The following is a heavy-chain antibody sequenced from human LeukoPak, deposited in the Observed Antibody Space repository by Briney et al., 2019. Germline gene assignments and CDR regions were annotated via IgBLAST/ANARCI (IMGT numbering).Heavy chain of an antibody. CDR3: ARGLFVDYEKYDTFDI. D-gene: IGHD4-17*01. CDR1: GYTFTNYD. V-gene: IGHV1-8*01. Sequence: ASVKVSCKASGYTFTNYDIHWVRQATGQGPEWVAWINPNRGNTASAQKFQSRITVSRNTSTSTTYMELSSLRSDDTAVYYCARGLFVDYEKYDTFDIWGQGTKVTVAS. J-gene: IGHJ3*02. CDR2: INPNRGNT.